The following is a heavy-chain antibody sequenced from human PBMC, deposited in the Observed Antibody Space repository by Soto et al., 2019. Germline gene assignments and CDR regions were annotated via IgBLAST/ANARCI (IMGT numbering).Heavy chain of an antibody. J-gene: IGHJ6*03. V-gene: IGHV3-64*01. CDR2: ISSYGGST. CDR3: ARGRGYCSGGTCYYYMDV. Sequence: GGSLRLSCAASGFTFSSYAMHWVRQAPGKGLENVSGISSYGGSTYYANSVKGRFTISRDNSKNILSLQMGSLRAEDVAVYYCARGRGYCSGGTCYYYMDVWGKGTTVTVSS. CDR1: GFTFSSYA. D-gene: IGHD2-15*01.